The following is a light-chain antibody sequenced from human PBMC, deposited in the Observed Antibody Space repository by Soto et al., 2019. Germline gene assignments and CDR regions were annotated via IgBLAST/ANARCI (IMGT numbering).Light chain of an antibody. V-gene: IGLV1-44*01. CDR3: AAWDDSLNGLV. CDR2: SNN. CDR1: SSNIGSNT. J-gene: IGLJ2*01. Sequence: QSVLPQPPSASGTHGQRVTISCSGSSSNIGSNTVNWYQQLPGTAPKLLIYSNNQRPSGVPDRFSGSKSGTSASLAISGLQPEDEADYYCAAWDDSLNGLVFGGGTKVTVL.